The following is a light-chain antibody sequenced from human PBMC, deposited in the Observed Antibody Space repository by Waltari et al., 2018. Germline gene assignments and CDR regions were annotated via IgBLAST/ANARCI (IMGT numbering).Light chain of an antibody. Sequence: DVQLTQSPSTLSVSVGDRVTITYRASQSISSWLAWYQKKPGQAPQVLIYKAATLQSGVPSRFSGSGSGTEFTLTIDSLQPDDVATYYCLQYSNYSWTFGQGTKVEIK. V-gene: IGKV1-5*03. CDR1: QSISSW. CDR2: KAA. J-gene: IGKJ1*01. CDR3: LQYSNYSWT.